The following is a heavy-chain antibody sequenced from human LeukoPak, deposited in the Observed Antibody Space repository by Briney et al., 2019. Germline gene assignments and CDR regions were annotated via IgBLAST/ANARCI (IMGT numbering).Heavy chain of an antibody. CDR3: ARHGTYSGSQGGEAFDI. CDR2: ISSSSSYI. V-gene: IGHV3-21*01. J-gene: IGHJ3*02. Sequence: GGSLRLSCAASGFTLSSYSMNWVRQAPGKGLEWVSSISSSSSYIYYADSVKGRFTISRDNAKNSLYLQMNSLRAEDTAVYYCARHGTYSGSQGGEAFDIWGQGTMVTVSS. D-gene: IGHD1-26*01. CDR1: GFTLSSYS.